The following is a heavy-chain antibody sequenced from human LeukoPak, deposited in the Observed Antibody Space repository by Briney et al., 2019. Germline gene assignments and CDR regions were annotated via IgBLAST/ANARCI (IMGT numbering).Heavy chain of an antibody. CDR2: FSYSGST. J-gene: IGHJ6*02. V-gene: IGHV4-59*08. Sequence: SETLSLTCTLSGGSITSDYWSWIRQSPGKGLEWIGYFSYSGSTHYSPSLTSRVAISVDTSRNQLSLKLRSVTAADTAIYYCARADESLVYGMDVXXPGTTVIVSS. CDR1: GGSITSDY. CDR3: ARADESLVYGMDV.